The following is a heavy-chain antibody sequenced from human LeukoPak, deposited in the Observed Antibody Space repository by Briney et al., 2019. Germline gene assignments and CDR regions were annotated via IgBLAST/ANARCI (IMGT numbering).Heavy chain of an antibody. J-gene: IGHJ4*02. CDR3: ARGGYYYDSSGYPFDY. CDR2: IYTSGGT. Sequence: SETLSLTCTVSGGSISSYYWSWIRQPAGKGLEWIGRIYTSGGTNYNPSLKSRVTMSVDTSKNQFSLKLSSVTAADTAVYYCARGGYYYDSSGYPFDYWGQGTLVTVSS. V-gene: IGHV4-4*07. D-gene: IGHD3-22*01. CDR1: GGSISSYY.